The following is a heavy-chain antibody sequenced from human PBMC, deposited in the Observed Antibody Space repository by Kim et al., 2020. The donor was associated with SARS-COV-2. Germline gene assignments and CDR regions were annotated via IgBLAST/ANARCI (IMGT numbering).Heavy chain of an antibody. D-gene: IGHD1-26*01. CDR1: GFTFSSYA. CDR3: ARGIIPVGGTLPFFDY. CDR2: ISYDGSNK. J-gene: IGHJ4*02. V-gene: IGHV3-30*04. Sequence: GGSLRLSCAASGFTFSSYAMHWLRQAPGKGLEWVAAISYDGSNKYSADSVRGRFTISRDYSKDTMYLQMNSLRPEDTALYYCARGIIPVGGTLPFFDYWGQGTLVTVSS.